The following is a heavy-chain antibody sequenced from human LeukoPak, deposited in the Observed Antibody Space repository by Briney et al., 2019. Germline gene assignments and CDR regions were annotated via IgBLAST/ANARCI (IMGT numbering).Heavy chain of an antibody. V-gene: IGHV3-74*03. CDR3: YGANAEH. CDR2: TSTDRSST. Sequence: GGSLRLSCAASGFTFSSYWMHWVRQPPAKGLVWVSGTSTDRSSTMYADSVKGRFTIARDNAKNTLYLQMNSLRAEDTAVYYCYGANAEHWGQGTLVTVSS. J-gene: IGHJ1*01. D-gene: IGHD4-23*01. CDR1: GFTFSSYW.